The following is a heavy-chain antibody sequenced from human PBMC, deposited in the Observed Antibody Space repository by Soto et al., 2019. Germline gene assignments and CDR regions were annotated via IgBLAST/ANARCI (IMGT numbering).Heavy chain of an antibody. D-gene: IGHD5-18*01. CDR1: GYTFTSYG. CDR2: LRPYNGNT. J-gene: IGHJ3*02. Sequence: ALVKVSCKASGYTFTSYGIICVRHVPGQGLEWMGWLRPYNGNTNSQQQLQGRDYMTTSTPTSTAYMQLRSLRSDDRAGYYCARWGDGYNFEVAFDIWGRVTIGAV. V-gene: IGHV1-18*01. CDR3: ARWGDGYNFEVAFDI.